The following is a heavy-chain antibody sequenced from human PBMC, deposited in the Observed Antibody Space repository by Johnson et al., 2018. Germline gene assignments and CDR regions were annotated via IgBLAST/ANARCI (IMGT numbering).Heavy chain of an antibody. CDR2: ISYDGSNK. V-gene: IGHV3-30*18. CDR1: GFTFSSYG. J-gene: IGHJ3*02. Sequence: QVQLVQSGGGVVQPGRSLRLSCAASGFTFSSYGMHWVRQAPGKGLEWVAVISYDGSNKYYADSVKGRFTTSRDNSKNTLYLQMNSLRAEDTAVYYCAKDRLYDYGDLDAFDIWGQGTMVTVSS. CDR3: AKDRLYDYGDLDAFDI. D-gene: IGHD4-17*01.